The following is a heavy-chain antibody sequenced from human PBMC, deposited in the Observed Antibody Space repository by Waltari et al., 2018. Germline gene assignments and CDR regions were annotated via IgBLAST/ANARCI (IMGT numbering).Heavy chain of an antibody. CDR1: GGSISSYY. J-gene: IGHJ4*02. CDR3: ARGHDFWSGYSLGY. D-gene: IGHD3-3*01. V-gene: IGHV4-59*01. CDR2: IYYSGST. Sequence: QVQLQESGPGLVKPSETLSLTCTVSGGSISSYYWSWIRQPPGKGLEWIGYIYYSGSTNYNPSLKSRVTRSVDTSKNQFSLKLSSVTAADTAVYYCARGHDFWSGYSLGYWGQGTLVTVSS.